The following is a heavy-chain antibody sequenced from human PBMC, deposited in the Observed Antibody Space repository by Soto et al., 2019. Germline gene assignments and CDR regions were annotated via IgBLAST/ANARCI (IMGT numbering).Heavy chain of an antibody. CDR2: FDPEDGET. D-gene: IGHD3-10*01. CDR1: GYTLTELS. CDR3: ATGRAYGSGSYYYYVMDV. Sequence: ASEKVSCKVSGYTLTELSMHWARQAPGKGLEWIGGFDPEDGETIYTQKFQGRVNRTDDTTTDTAYMELSSLRSEDTAVYYCATGRAYGSGSYYYYVMDVWGQGTPVTVSS. V-gene: IGHV1-24*01. J-gene: IGHJ6*02.